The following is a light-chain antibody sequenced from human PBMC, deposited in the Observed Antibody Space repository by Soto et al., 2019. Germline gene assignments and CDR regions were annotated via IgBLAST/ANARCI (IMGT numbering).Light chain of an antibody. CDR2: EVS. CDR3: SSYTSSSTLV. Sequence: QSALTQPASVSGSPGQSITISCTGTSSDVGGYNYVSWYQQHPGKAPKLMIYEVSNRPSGVSNRFSGSKSGNTASLTISGLQAEYDADYYCSSYTSSSTLVFGTGTKLTVL. CDR1: SSDVGGYNY. V-gene: IGLV2-14*01. J-gene: IGLJ1*01.